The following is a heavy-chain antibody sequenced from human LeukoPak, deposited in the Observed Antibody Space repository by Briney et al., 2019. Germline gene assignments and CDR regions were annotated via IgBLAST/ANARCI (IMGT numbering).Heavy chain of an antibody. V-gene: IGHV4-30-4*02. CDR1: GGSISSGDYY. CDR3: ARSPVTMIVGGAFDI. J-gene: IGHJ3*02. D-gene: IGHD3-22*01. Sequence: PSETLSLTCTVSGGSISSGDYYWSWIRQPPGKGLEWIGYIYYSGSTYSNPSLKSRVTISVDTSKNQFSLKLSSVTAADTAVYYCARSPVTMIVGGAFDIWGQGTMVTVSS. CDR2: IYYSGST.